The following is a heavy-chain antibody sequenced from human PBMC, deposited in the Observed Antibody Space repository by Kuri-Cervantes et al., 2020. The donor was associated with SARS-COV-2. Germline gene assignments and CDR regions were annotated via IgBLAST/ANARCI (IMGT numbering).Heavy chain of an antibody. V-gene: IGHV4-34*01. J-gene: IGHJ4*02. CDR1: GESASGYF. Sequence: SETLSLTCAMYGESASGYFWSWFRQPPGKGLEWIGEVSQSGSTDYNPSLKSPVTTTLDTSMKHFSLNLSYVTAADTAVYYCARRGLKARQYFDSWGQGTLVTVSS. CDR2: VSQSGST. CDR3: ARRGLKARQYFDS. D-gene: IGHD3-10*01.